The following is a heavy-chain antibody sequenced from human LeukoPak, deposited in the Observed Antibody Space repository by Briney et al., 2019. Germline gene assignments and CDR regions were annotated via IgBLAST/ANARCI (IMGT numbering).Heavy chain of an antibody. Sequence: SETLSLTCTVSGGSISSGGYYWSWICQHPGKGLEWIGYIYYSGSTYYNPSLKSRVTISVDTSKNQFSLKLSSVTAADTAVYYCARSRGYSYGYSFDYWGQGTLVTVSS. J-gene: IGHJ4*02. CDR1: GGSISSGGYY. V-gene: IGHV4-31*03. D-gene: IGHD5-18*01. CDR3: ARSRGYSYGYSFDY. CDR2: IYYSGST.